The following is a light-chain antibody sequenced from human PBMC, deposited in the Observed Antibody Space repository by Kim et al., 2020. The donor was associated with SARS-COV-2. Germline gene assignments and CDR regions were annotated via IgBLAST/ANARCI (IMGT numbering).Light chain of an antibody. V-gene: IGKV1-16*01. CDR3: QQYNRYPYT. J-gene: IGKJ2*01. Sequence: SGSVGDRVTITCRASQVIHNFLAWFQQKPGQAPKSLIYAASNLHSGVPARFSGSGSGTDFTLTISSLHPEDFAIYYCQQYNRYPYTFGQGTRLAI. CDR2: AAS. CDR1: QVIHNF.